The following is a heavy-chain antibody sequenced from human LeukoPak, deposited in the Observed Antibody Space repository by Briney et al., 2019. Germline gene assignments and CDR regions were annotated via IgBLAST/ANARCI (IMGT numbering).Heavy chain of an antibody. V-gene: IGHV4-39*07. CDR2: IYYSGST. CDR1: GGSISSNSYY. Sequence: PSETLSLTCTVSGGSISSNSYYWGWIRQSPGKGLEWIGSIYYSGSTYYNPSLKSRVTISVDTSKNQFSLKLSSVTAADTAVYYCARVDWQWLVRRYFDYWGQGTLVTVSS. CDR3: ARVDWQWLVRRYFDY. D-gene: IGHD6-19*01. J-gene: IGHJ4*02.